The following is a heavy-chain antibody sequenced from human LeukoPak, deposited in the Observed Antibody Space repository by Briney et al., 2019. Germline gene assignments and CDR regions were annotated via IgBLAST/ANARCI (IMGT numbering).Heavy chain of an antibody. D-gene: IGHD3-10*01. V-gene: IGHV1-24*01. Sequence: ASVKVSCKASGYTFTMFDINWVRQATGQGLEWMGGFDPEDGETIYAQKFQGRVTMTEDTSTDTAYMELSSLRSEDTAVYYCAKDMAAYYYASGNIDYWGQGTLVTVSS. CDR3: AKDMAAYYYASGNIDY. J-gene: IGHJ4*02. CDR1: GYTFTMFD. CDR2: FDPEDGET.